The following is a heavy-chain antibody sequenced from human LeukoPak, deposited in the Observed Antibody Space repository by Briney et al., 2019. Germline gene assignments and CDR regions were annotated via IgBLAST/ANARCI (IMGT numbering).Heavy chain of an antibody. CDR2: INHSGST. J-gene: IGHJ6*03. Sequence: SETLSLTCAVYGGSFSGYYWSWIRQPPGKGLEWIGEINHSGSTNYNPSLKSRVTISVDTSKNQFSLKLSSVTAADTAVYYCAGGHNWNYVYYYYYMDVWGKGTTVTVSS. V-gene: IGHV4-34*01. D-gene: IGHD1-7*01. CDR1: GGSFSGYY. CDR3: AGGHNWNYVYYYYYMDV.